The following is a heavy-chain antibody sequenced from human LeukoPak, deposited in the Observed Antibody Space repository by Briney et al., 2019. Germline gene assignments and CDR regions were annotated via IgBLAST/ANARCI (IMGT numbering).Heavy chain of an antibody. V-gene: IGHV1-18*01. D-gene: IGHD5-12*01. J-gene: IGHJ4*02. Sequence: ASVKVSCKASGYTFTSYGISWVRQAPGQGLEWMGRISAYNGNTNYAQKLQGRVTMTTDTSTSTAYMELRSLRSDDTAVYYCAVSGYDLREGYYFDYWGQGTLVTVSS. CDR2: ISAYNGNT. CDR3: AVSGYDLREGYYFDY. CDR1: GYTFTSYG.